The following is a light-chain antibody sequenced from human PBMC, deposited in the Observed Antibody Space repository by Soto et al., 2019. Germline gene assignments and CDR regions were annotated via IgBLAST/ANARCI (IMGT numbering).Light chain of an antibody. CDR2: EVS. CDR3: SSYTRSSTRV. V-gene: IGLV2-14*01. Sequence: QAVVTQPASVSGSPGQSITISCTGTSSDVGNYNYVSWYQQHPGKAPKLMIYEVSNRPSGVSNRFSGSKSGNTASLTVFGLQAEDEADYYCSSYTRSSTRVFGGGTKLTVL. J-gene: IGLJ2*01. CDR1: SSDVGNYNY.